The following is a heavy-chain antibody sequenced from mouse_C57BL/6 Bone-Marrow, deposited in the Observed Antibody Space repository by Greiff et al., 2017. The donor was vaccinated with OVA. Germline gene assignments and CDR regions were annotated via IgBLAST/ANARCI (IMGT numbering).Heavy chain of an antibody. J-gene: IGHJ2*01. CDR2: IRNKANGYPT. D-gene: IGHD1-1*01. CDR3: ARTYYYGSSLFDY. Sequence: EVMLVESGGGLVQPGGSLSLSCAASGFTFTDYYMSWVRQPPGKALEWLGFIRNKANGYPTEESASVKGRFTISRDNSQSILYLQMHAMRAEDSATYYCARTYYYGSSLFDYWGQGTTLTVSS. V-gene: IGHV7-3*01. CDR1: GFTFTDYY.